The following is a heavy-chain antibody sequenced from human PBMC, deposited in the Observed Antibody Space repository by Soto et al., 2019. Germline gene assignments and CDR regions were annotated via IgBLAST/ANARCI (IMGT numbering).Heavy chain of an antibody. D-gene: IGHD3-3*01. Sequence: LRLSCAASGFTFSSYGMHWVRQAPGKGLEWVAVISYDGSNKYYADSVKGRFTISRDNSKNTLYLQMDSLRAEDTAVYYCATYYDFWSGYRIDFDYWGQRTLVTVSS. CDR1: GFTFSSYG. V-gene: IGHV3-30*03. J-gene: IGHJ4*02. CDR2: ISYDGSNK. CDR3: ATYYDFWSGYRIDFDY.